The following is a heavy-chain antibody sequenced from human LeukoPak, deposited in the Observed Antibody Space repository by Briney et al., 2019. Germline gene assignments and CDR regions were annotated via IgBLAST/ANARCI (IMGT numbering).Heavy chain of an antibody. CDR2: INPSGGST. CDR3: ARDRTRGTTAGGY. J-gene: IGHJ4*02. D-gene: IGHD1-7*01. V-gene: IGHV1-46*01. CDR1: GYTFTSYY. Sequence: ASVKVSCKASGYTFTSYYMHWVRQAPGQGLEWMGIINPSGGSTSYAQKFQGRVTMTRDTSTSTVYMELRSLRSDDTAVYYCARDRTRGTTAGGYWGQGTLVTVSS.